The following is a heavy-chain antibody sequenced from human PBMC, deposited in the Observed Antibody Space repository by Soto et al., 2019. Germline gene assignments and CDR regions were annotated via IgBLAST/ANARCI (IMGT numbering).Heavy chain of an antibody. J-gene: IGHJ4*02. Sequence: PSETLSLTCTVSGGSMSEYFWSGIRQSPGKGLEWSGCVYYLGGTDYNPSLKRRVAISVDTSTRQFSLKLSSGTVADNAVYYCARDGYDGSGSPYPAYWGPGAQVTVSS. D-gene: IGHD3-10*01. V-gene: IGHV4-59*01. CDR3: ARDGYDGSGSPYPAY. CDR2: VYYLGGT. CDR1: GGSMSEYF.